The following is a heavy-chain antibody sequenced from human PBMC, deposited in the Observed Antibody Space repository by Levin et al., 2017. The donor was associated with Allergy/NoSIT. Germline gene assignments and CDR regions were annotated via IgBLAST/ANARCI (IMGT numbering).Heavy chain of an antibody. Sequence: GGSLRLSCAASVFTFSSYSMNWVRQAPGKGLEWVSSISSSSSYIYYADSVKGRFTISRDNAKNSLYLQMNSLRAEDTAVYYCARGYYDSSGTLDYWGQGTLVTVSS. CDR3: ARGYYDSSGTLDY. V-gene: IGHV3-21*01. J-gene: IGHJ4*02. CDR2: ISSSSSYI. D-gene: IGHD3-22*01. CDR1: VFTFSSYS.